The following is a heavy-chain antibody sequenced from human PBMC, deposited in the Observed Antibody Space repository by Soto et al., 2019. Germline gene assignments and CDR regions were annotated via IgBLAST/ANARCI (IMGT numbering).Heavy chain of an antibody. CDR3: ARSGSSRYYLDY. D-gene: IGHD3-22*01. CDR2: ISAYNGNT. V-gene: IGHV1-18*01. CDR1: GYTFTSYG. Sequence: ASVKVSCKASGYTFTSYGLNWVRQAPGQGLEWMGWISAYNGNTNYAQKFQGRVTMTTDTSTSTAYMELRSLIFDVTSVYYCARSGSSRYYLDYWVQVTLVPVSS. J-gene: IGHJ4*02.